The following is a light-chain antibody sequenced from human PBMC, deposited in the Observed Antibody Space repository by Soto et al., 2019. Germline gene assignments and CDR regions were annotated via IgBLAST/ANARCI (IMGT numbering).Light chain of an antibody. CDR1: SSDVGTYHY. CDR3: SSYTTSSTVV. CDR2: DVS. Sequence: QSVLTQPASVSGSPGQSITISCTGTSSDVGTYHYVSWYQQHPGKAPKLMIFDVSSRPSGVSNRFSGSKSGNTASLTISGLQAEDEADYYCSSYTTSSTVVFGGGTKLTVL. V-gene: IGLV2-14*03. J-gene: IGLJ2*01.